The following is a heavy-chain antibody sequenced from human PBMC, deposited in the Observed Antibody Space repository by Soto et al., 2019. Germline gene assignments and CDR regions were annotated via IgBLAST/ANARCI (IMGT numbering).Heavy chain of an antibody. V-gene: IGHV3-48*01. J-gene: IGHJ4*02. D-gene: IGHD1-26*01. CDR2: INSGSSLI. CDR1: GFPFTSYS. CDR3: ARTIVGATVRFDY. Sequence: GGSLRLSCAAYGFPFTSYSMNWVRQAPGKGLEWVSYINSGSSLIYYADSVRGRFTISRDNAKNLLYLQMDSLRAEDTAVYYCARTIVGATVRFDYWGQGTQVTVSS.